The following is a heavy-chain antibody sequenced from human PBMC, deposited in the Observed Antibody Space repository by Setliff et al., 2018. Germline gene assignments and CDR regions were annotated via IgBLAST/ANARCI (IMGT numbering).Heavy chain of an antibody. Sequence: PSETLSLTCAVSGYSISSSYYWGWIRQPPGKGLEWIGSIYHRGSTFYNPSLKSRVTISVDTSKNQFSLKLSSVTAADTAVYYCAGGRRYDYGWDFDYWGQGTLVTVSS. CDR1: GYSISSSYY. CDR2: IYHRGST. V-gene: IGHV4-38-2*01. D-gene: IGHD4-17*01. J-gene: IGHJ4*02. CDR3: AGGRRYDYGWDFDY.